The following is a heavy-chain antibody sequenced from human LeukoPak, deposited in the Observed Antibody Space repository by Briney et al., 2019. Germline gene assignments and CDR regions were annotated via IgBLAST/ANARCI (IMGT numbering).Heavy chain of an antibody. Sequence: GGSLRLSCAASGFTFSSYAMSWVRQAPGKGLEWVSAISGSGGSTYYADSVKGRFTISRDNSKNTLYPQMNSLRAEDTAVYYCARDLLRDGADYWGQGTLVTVSS. J-gene: IGHJ4*02. CDR3: ARDLLRDGADY. V-gene: IGHV3-23*01. CDR1: GFTFSSYA. D-gene: IGHD5-24*01. CDR2: ISGSGGST.